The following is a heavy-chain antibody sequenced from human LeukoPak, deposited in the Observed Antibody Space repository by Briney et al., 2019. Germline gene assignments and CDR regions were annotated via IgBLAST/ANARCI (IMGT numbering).Heavy chain of an antibody. V-gene: IGHV4-61*02. J-gene: IGHJ6*03. Sequence: SQTLSLTCTVSSGSMDGGLYYWTWIRQPAGKGLEWIGRISSSGGTTYNPSLRSRVTITLDTSKNNFSLKVTSVTAADTAVYYCARETKDIYSPSWGLYGTYFYIDAWGSGTTVTVAS. CDR1: SGSMDGGLYY. CDR3: ARETKDIYSPSWGLYGTYFYIDA. D-gene: IGHD3-16*01. CDR2: ISSSGGT.